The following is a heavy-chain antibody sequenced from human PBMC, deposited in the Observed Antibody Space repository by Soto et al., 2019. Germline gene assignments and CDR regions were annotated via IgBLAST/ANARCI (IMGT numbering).Heavy chain of an antibody. Sequence: QVQLVQSGTEEKKPGASVKISCKASGYTFSSYYMHWVRQAPGQGVEWMGIIKPNDGSTSYAQKFQGRVTVTRDTSTSTVYMELSSLKSEDTAVYYCAISAFDYWGQGTLVTVSS. D-gene: IGHD3-10*01. J-gene: IGHJ4*02. CDR2: IKPNDGST. CDR1: GYTFSSYY. V-gene: IGHV1-46*03. CDR3: AISAFDY.